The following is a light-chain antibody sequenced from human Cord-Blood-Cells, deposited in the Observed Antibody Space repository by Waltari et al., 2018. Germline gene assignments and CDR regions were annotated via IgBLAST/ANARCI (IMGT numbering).Light chain of an antibody. V-gene: IGLV1-47*01. Sequence: QSVLTQPPSASGTPGQRVTISCSGSSSNIGSNYVYWYQQLPGTAPKLLIYRKNQRPSGVPARFSVSKSGTSASLAISVLRAEDEADYYCAAWDDSLSGVFGGGTKLTVL. CDR2: RKN. CDR3: AAWDDSLSGV. CDR1: SSNIGSNY. J-gene: IGLJ3*02.